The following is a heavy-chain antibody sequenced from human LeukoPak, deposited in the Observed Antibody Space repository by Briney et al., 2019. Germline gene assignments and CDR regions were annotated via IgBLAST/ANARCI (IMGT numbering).Heavy chain of an antibody. V-gene: IGHV3-74*01. CDR1: GFSFSETW. D-gene: IGHD1-1*01. J-gene: IGHJ6*03. CDR3: ARCQLLAKHMDV. Sequence: GGSLRLSCVASGFSFSETWMHWVRQVPGKGLVWVSRIRNDGSDARYAESVKGRFTISRDNAKNTLYLQMNSLRAEDTAVYYCARCQLLAKHMDVWGKGTTVTISS. CDR2: IRNDGSDA.